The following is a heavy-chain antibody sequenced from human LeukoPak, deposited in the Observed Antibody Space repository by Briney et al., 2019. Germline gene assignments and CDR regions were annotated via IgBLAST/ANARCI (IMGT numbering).Heavy chain of an antibody. CDR1: GFTFSSYG. D-gene: IGHD3-10*01. V-gene: IGHV3-23*01. CDR2: ITGIGDTT. Sequence: GGSLRLSCAASGFTFSSYGMSWVRRAPGQGLEWVSAITGIGDTTYYADSVKGRFTISRDNSKNTLYLEMNSLRAEDTAIYYCVKSGLRSWPYYFDLWGQGTLVTVSS. J-gene: IGHJ4*02. CDR3: VKSGLRSWPYYFDL.